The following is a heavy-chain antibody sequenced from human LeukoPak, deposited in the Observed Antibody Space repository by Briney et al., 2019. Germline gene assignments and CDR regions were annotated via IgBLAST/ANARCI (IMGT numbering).Heavy chain of an antibody. Sequence: ASVKVSCKASGYTFTGYAMHWVRQAPGQRLEWMGWINVGNGNTRYSQKLQGRVTITRDTSATTTYMELSSLRSEDTAVYYCARARATIFGVVTSFYGMDVWGQGTTVTVSS. J-gene: IGHJ6*02. CDR2: INVGNGNT. CDR1: GYTFTGYA. CDR3: ARARATIFGVVTSFYGMDV. V-gene: IGHV1-3*01. D-gene: IGHD3-3*01.